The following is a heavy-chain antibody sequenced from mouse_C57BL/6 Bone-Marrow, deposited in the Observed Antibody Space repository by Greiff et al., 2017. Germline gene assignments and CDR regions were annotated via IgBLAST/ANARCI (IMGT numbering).Heavy chain of an antibody. V-gene: IGHV5-6*01. CDR1: GFTFSSYG. CDR2: ISSGGSYT. CDR3: ARRDGYDYAMDY. Sequence: EVQLQESGGDLVKPGGSLKLSCAASGFTFSSYGMSWVRQTPDKRLEWVATISSGGSYTYYPDSVKGRFTISRDNAKNTLYLQMSSLKSEDTAMYYCARRDGYDYAMDYWGQGTSVTVSS. D-gene: IGHD2-2*01. J-gene: IGHJ4*01.